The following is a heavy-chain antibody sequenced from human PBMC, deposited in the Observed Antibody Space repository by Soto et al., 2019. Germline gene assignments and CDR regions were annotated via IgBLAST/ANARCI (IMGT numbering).Heavy chain of an antibody. CDR2: ITGSGDYT. J-gene: IGHJ4*02. D-gene: IGHD3-22*01. Sequence: PWGSLRLSCAASGFTFSNYAMSWVRQAPGKGLEWVSSITGSGDYTYYADSVKGRFTISRDNSKNTLYLQMNSVRAEDMAVYYCAKARYYDSTGYLYYFVYWGQGTLVTVSS. V-gene: IGHV3-23*01. CDR3: AKARYYDSTGYLYYFVY. CDR1: GFTFSNYA.